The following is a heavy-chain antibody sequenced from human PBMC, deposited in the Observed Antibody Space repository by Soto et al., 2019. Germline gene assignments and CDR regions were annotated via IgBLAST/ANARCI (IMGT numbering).Heavy chain of an antibody. J-gene: IGHJ4*02. CDR1: GFTFSSYG. D-gene: IGHD4-17*01. CDR2: IWYDGSNK. Sequence: GGSLRLSCAASGFTFSSYGMHWVRQAPGKGLEWVAVIWYDGSNKYYADSVKGRFTISRDNSKNTLYLQMNSLRAEDTAVYYCARGIPLRGDYGALDYWGQGTLVTVSS. CDR3: ARGIPLRGDYGALDY. V-gene: IGHV3-33*01.